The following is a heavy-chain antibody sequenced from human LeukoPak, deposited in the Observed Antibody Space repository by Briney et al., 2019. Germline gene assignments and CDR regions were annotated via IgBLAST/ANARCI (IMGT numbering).Heavy chain of an antibody. CDR1: GGSISSSSYY. V-gene: IGHV4-39*01. CDR3: ARQPDYYGSGKGYFDY. Sequence: SETLPLTCTVSGGSISSSSYYWGWIRQPPGKGLEWIGSIYYSGSTYYNPSLKSRVTISVDTSKNQFSLKLSSVTAADTAVYYCARQPDYYGSGKGYFDYWGQGTLVTVSS. CDR2: IYYSGST. D-gene: IGHD3-10*01. J-gene: IGHJ4*02.